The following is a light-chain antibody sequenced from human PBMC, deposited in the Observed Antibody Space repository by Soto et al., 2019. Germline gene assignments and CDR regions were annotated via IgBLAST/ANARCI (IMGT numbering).Light chain of an antibody. V-gene: IGLV1-44*01. CDR3: AAWDDSLNGNWV. CDR2: DDI. Sequence: QSVLTQAPSASGTPGQRVTISCSGSISNIGTKSVNWYQQLPGKAPILLIYDDIERPSGVPERFSGSKSGTSASLAISGLQSEEEADYYCAAWDDSLNGNWVFGGGTKLTVL. J-gene: IGLJ3*02. CDR1: ISNIGTKS.